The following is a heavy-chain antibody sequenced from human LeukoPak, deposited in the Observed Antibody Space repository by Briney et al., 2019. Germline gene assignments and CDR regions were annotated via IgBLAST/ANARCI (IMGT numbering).Heavy chain of an antibody. J-gene: IGHJ5*02. CDR3: AKDREQQQPAWYNWFDP. D-gene: IGHD6-13*01. V-gene: IGHV3-33*06. Sequence: GGSLRFSCAASGFTFSSYGMHWVRQAPGKGLEWVAVIWYDGSNKYYADSVKGRFTISRDNSKNTLYLQMNSLRAEDTAVYYCAKDREQQQPAWYNWFDPWGQGTLVTVSS. CDR1: GFTFSSYG. CDR2: IWYDGSNK.